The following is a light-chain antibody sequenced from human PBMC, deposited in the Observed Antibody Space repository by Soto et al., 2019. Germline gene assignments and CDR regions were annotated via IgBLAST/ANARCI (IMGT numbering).Light chain of an antibody. J-gene: IGLJ1*01. CDR2: DVS. CDR3: SSYTSISTYV. V-gene: IGLV2-14*01. CDR1: SSDVGGFNY. Sequence: QSVLTQPASVSGSPGQSITISCTGTSSDVGGFNYVSWYQQHPGKVPKLMIYDVSNRPSGVSNRFSGSKSGNTASLTISGLQGEDEADYYCSSYTSISTYVFGTGTKVTVL.